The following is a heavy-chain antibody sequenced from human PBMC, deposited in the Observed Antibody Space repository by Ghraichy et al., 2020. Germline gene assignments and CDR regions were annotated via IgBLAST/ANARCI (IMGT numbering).Heavy chain of an antibody. CDR3: ARAGGIWGSTYGQHAFDV. V-gene: IGHV3-30-3*01. CDR1: EFTFSSHA. J-gene: IGHJ3*01. D-gene: IGHD7-27*01. Sequence: LSLTCAASEFTFSSHAMHWVRQAPGKGLEWVAVISYNGGNKFYADSVRGRFTISRDNSKSTLFLQMNSLRPDDTALYYCARAGGIWGSTYGQHAFDVWGQGTMVTVSS. CDR2: ISYNGGNK.